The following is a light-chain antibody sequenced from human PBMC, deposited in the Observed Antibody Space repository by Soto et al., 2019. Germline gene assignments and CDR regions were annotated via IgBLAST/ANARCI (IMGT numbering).Light chain of an antibody. V-gene: IGLV1-44*01. CDR3: AACDYSLNGNVV. Sequence: QSVLTQPPSASGTPGQRVTISCSGSSSNIGSNTVNWYQQITGTAPKLLIYNDNQRPSGVPDRFSCSKSGTSASLAISGLQSEDEADYYCAACDYSLNGNVVFGGWTKLTVL. CDR2: NDN. J-gene: IGLJ2*01. CDR1: SSNIGSNT.